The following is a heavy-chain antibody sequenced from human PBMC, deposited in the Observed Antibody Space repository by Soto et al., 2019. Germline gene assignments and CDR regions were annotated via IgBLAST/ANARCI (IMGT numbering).Heavy chain of an antibody. CDR2: INPHSGAT. Sequence: QVILVQSGAEVQKPGASLKVSCKASGYIFSANYIHWVRQSPGQGLEWLGWINPHSGATNYAQKFLGRGTMSAATSASTAYMDLARLKSDDTAVYYCVRAHAVGFSNWGDPWGRGTLVTVSS. J-gene: IGHJ5*02. D-gene: IGHD3-10*01. CDR1: GYIFSANY. V-gene: IGHV1-2*02. CDR3: VRAHAVGFSNWGDP.